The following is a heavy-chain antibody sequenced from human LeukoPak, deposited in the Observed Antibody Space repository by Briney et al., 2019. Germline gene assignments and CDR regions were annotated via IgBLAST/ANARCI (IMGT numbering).Heavy chain of an antibody. J-gene: IGHJ6*03. CDR1: GGSISSYY. Sequence: SETLSLTCTVSGGSISSYYWNWIRQPPGKGLEWVGYIYSSGSTNYNPSLKSRVTMSVNTSKNQFNLKLSSVTAADTAVYYCARLPSDYMDVWGKGTTVTVSS. CDR2: IYSSGST. D-gene: IGHD2-2*01. V-gene: IGHV4-4*09. CDR3: ARLPSDYMDV.